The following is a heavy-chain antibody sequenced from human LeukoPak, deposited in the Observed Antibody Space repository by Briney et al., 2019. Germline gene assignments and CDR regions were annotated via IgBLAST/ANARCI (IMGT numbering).Heavy chain of an antibody. V-gene: IGHV3-30-3*01. CDR2: ISYDGSNK. Sequence: GRSLRLSCAASGFTFSSYAMHWVRQAPGKGLEWVAVISYDGSNKYYADSVKGRFTISRDNSKNTLYLQMNSLRAEDTAVYYCARAPMVRGVIRYYYYYMDVWGKGTTVTVSS. CDR3: ARAPMVRGVIRYYYYYMDV. CDR1: GFTFSSYA. D-gene: IGHD3-10*01. J-gene: IGHJ6*03.